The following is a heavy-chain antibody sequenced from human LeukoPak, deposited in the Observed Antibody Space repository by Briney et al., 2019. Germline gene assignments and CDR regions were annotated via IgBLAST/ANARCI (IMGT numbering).Heavy chain of an antibody. J-gene: IGHJ4*02. Sequence: SETLSLTCTVSGGSISSSGYYWGWIRQPPGKGLEWIGSIYYSGSTYYSGSTYYNPSLKSRVTISVDTSKNHFSLKLSSVTAADTAVYYCASSDSSGYYVDYWGQGTLVTVSS. CDR3: ASSDSSGYYVDY. V-gene: IGHV4-39*07. CDR2: IYYSGSTYYSGST. CDR1: GGSISSSGYY. D-gene: IGHD3-22*01.